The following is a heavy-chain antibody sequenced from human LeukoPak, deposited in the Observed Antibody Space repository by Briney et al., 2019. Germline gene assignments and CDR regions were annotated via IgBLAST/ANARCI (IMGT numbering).Heavy chain of an antibody. CDR2: IYYSGST. D-gene: IGHD2-21*02. V-gene: IGHV4-59*08. Sequence: SETLSLTCTVSGGSISSYYWSWIRQPPGKGREGIGYIYYSGSTNYNPSLKSRVTISVDTSKNQFSLKLSSVTAADTAVYYCARRGTPVVVTAADAFDIWGQGTMVTVSS. J-gene: IGHJ3*02. CDR1: GGSISSYY. CDR3: ARRGTPVVVTAADAFDI.